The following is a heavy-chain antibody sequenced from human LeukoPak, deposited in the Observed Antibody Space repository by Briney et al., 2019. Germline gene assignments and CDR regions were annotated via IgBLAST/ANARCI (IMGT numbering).Heavy chain of an antibody. CDR1: GGSISSSSYY. CDR3: ARQLNSGSWPFDY. CDR2: IYYSGST. D-gene: IGHD1-26*01. Sequence: PSETLSLTCTVSGGSISSSSYYWGWIRQPPGKGLEWIGSIYYSGSTYYNPSLKSRVTISVDTSKNQFSLKLSSVTAADTAVYYCARQLNSGSWPFDYWGQGTLVTVSS. J-gene: IGHJ4*02. V-gene: IGHV4-39*01.